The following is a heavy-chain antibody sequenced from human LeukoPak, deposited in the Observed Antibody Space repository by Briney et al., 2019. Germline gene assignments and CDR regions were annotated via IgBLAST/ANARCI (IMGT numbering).Heavy chain of an antibody. V-gene: IGHV1-8*01. CDR3: ASTPPYSGSYYFDY. CDR2: MNPNNGNT. J-gene: IGHJ4*02. CDR1: GYTFTSYD. D-gene: IGHD1-26*01. Sequence: ASVKVSCKASGYTFTSYDINWVRQASGQGLEWMGWMNPNNGNTGYAQKFQGRVTMTRDTSISTAYMELRGLRSEDTAVYYCASTPPYSGSYYFDYWGQGTLVTVSS.